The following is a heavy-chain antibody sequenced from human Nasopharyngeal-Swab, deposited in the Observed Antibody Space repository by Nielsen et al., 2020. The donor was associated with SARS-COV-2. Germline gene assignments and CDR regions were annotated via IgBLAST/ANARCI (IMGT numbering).Heavy chain of an antibody. D-gene: IGHD3-22*01. CDR3: ARARITMIVVVNAFDI. CDR1: GDSISSSTYY. V-gene: IGHV4-39*02. Sequence: SETLSLTCTVSGDSISSSTYYWGWIRQTPGKGLEWIGSIYYSGSTYNNPSLQSRVTMSVDTSKNHISLKLSSVTAADTAVYYCARARITMIVVVNAFDIWGQGTMVTVSS. J-gene: IGHJ3*02. CDR2: IYYSGST.